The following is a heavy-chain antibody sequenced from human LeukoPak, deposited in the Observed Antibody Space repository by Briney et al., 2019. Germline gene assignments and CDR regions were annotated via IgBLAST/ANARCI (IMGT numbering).Heavy chain of an antibody. CDR3: ARHGHRNLAY. CDR2: IYYSGST. CDR1: GGSISSYY. J-gene: IGHJ4*02. D-gene: IGHD1-14*01. V-gene: IGHV4-59*01. Sequence: SETLSLTCTVSGGSISSYYWSWIRQPPGKGLEWIGYIYYSGSTNYNPSLKSRVTISVDTSKNQFSLKLSSVTAADTAVYYCARHGHRNLAYWGQGTLVTVSS.